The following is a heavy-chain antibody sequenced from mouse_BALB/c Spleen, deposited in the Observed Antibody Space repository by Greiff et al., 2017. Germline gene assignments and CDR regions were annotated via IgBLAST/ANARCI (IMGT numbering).Heavy chain of an antibody. Sequence: VQLKESGPGLVKPSQSLSLTCSVTGYSITSGYYWNWIRQFPGNKLEWMGYISYDGSNNYNPSLKNRISITRDTSKNQFFLKLNSVTTEDTATYYCARDQRYDGPFAYWGQGTLVTVSA. CDR3: ARDQRYDGPFAY. D-gene: IGHD2-3*01. CDR2: ISYDGSN. J-gene: IGHJ3*01. CDR1: GYSITSGYY. V-gene: IGHV3-6*02.